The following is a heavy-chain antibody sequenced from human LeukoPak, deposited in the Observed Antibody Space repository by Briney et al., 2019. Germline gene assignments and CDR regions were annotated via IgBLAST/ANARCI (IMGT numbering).Heavy chain of an antibody. CDR2: INAGNGNT. V-gene: IGHV1-3*01. J-gene: IGHJ4*02. CDR3: ARGDIVVVVAAIPNWLVDY. D-gene: IGHD2-15*01. CDR1: GYTFTSYA. Sequence: GASVKVSCKASGYTFTSYAMHWVRQAPGQRLEWMGWINAGNGNTKYSQKFQGRVTITRDTSANTAYMELSSLRSEDTAVYYCARGDIVVVVAAIPNWLVDYWGQGTLVTVSS.